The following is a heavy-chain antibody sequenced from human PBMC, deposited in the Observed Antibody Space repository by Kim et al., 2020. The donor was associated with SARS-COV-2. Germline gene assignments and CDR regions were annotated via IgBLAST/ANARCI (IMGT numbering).Heavy chain of an antibody. CDR3: AKDRLLLSTHFDY. V-gene: IGHV3-33*06. D-gene: IGHD3-16*02. J-gene: IGHJ4*02. Sequence: SADVVNGRFTIYRDNSKHTLYLTMNSLRAEDTGVYYCAKDRLLLSTHFDYWGQGTLVTVSS.